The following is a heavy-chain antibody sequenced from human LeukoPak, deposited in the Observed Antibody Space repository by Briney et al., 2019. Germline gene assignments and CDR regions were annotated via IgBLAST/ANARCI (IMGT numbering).Heavy chain of an antibody. V-gene: IGHV3-33*06. Sequence: PGGSLRLSCAASGFTFSSYGMHWVRQAPGKGLEWVAVIWYDGSNKYYADSVKGRFTISRDNSKNTLYLQMNSLRAEDTAVYYCAKPRGPYYYYYMDVWGKGTTVTVSS. CDR1: GFTFSSYG. J-gene: IGHJ6*03. CDR3: AKPRGPYYYYYMDV. CDR2: IWYDGSNK. D-gene: IGHD3-16*01.